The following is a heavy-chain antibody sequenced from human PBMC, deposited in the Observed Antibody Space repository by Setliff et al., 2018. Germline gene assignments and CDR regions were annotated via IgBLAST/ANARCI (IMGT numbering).Heavy chain of an antibody. D-gene: IGHD1-1*01. J-gene: IGHJ6*03. CDR1: GFSLSTTSVG. Sequence: SGPTLVNPTQTLTLTCTFSGFSLSTTSVGVVWIRQPPGKALEWRALIDWDDTKKETTSLETRLTVSKDTSKNQVVLTMTNMDPVDSATYGCAHRPPWETSNGKEKGKRGGKG. CDR3: AHRPPWETSNGKEKGKR. CDR2: IDWDDTK. V-gene: IGHV2-70*12.